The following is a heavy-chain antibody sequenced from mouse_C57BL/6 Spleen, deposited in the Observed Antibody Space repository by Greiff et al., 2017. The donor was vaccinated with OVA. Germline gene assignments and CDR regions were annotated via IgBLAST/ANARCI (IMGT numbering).Heavy chain of an antibody. Sequence: EVQGVESGGGLVKPGGSLKLSCAASGFTFSSYAMSWVRQTPEKRLEWVATISDGGSYTYYPDNVKGRFTISRDNAKNNLYLQMSHLKAEDTAMYYCASITTVVATGGAMDYWGQGTSVTVSS. CDR1: GFTFSSYA. J-gene: IGHJ4*01. CDR3: ASITTVVATGGAMDY. D-gene: IGHD1-1*01. V-gene: IGHV5-4*01. CDR2: ISDGGSYT.